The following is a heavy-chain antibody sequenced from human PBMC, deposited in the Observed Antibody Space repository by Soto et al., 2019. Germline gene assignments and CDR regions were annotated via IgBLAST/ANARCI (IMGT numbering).Heavy chain of an antibody. CDR1: GFTFSSYA. Sequence: GGSLRLSCAASGFTFSSYAMSWVRQAPGMGLEWVSTISGSGGSTYYADSVKGRFTISRDNSRNTLYLQMNSLRAEDTAVYYCAKHSGYEKSVFDYWGQGTLVTVSS. D-gene: IGHD5-12*01. J-gene: IGHJ4*02. CDR3: AKHSGYEKSVFDY. V-gene: IGHV3-23*01. CDR2: ISGSGGST.